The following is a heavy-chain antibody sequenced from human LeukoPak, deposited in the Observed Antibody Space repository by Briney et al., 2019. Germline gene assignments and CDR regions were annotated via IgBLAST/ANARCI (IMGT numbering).Heavy chain of an antibody. V-gene: IGHV3-7*01. CDR1: GFTFSSYW. CDR3: ARISGYDIKGKNAFDI. CDR2: IKQDGSEK. Sequence: GGSLRLSCAASGFTFSSYWMSWVSQAPGKGLEWVANIKQDGSEKYYVDSVKGRFTISRDNAKNSLYLKMNSLRAEDTAVYYCARISGYDIKGKNAFDIWGQGTMVTVSS. J-gene: IGHJ3*02. D-gene: IGHD5-12*01.